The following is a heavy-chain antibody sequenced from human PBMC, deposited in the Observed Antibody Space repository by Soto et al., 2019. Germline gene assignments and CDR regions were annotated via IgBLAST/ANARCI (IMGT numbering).Heavy chain of an antibody. Sequence: GASVKVSCKASGYTFTSYAMHWVRQAPGQRLEWMGWINAGNDNTKYSQKFQGRVSITRDTSASTAYMELSSLRSEDTALYYCARVRFGYYYGMDVWGQGTTVTVSS. CDR1: GYTFTSYA. J-gene: IGHJ6*02. V-gene: IGHV1-3*01. CDR3: ARVRFGYYYGMDV. D-gene: IGHD3-10*01. CDR2: INAGNDNT.